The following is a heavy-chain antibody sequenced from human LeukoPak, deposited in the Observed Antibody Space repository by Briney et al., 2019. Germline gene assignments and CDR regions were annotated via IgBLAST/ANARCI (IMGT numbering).Heavy chain of an antibody. CDR3: ARSNYYGSGSYRYYFDY. CDR2: INPNSGGT. D-gene: IGHD3-10*01. V-gene: IGHV1-2*02. Sequence: ASVKVSCKASGYTFTGYHMHWVRQAPGQGLEWMGWINPNSGGTNYAQKFQGRVTMTRDTSISTAYMELSRLRSDDTAVYYCARSNYYGSGSYRYYFDYWGQGTLVTVSS. J-gene: IGHJ4*02. CDR1: GYTFTGYH.